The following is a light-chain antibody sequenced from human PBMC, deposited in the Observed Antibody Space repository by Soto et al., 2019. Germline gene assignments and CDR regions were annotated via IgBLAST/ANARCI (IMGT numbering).Light chain of an antibody. CDR2: GAS. J-gene: IGKJ4*01. CDR1: QSVSSSY. V-gene: IGKV3-15*01. Sequence: EIELTQSPGTLSLSPGERATLSCRASQSVSSSYLAWYQQKPGQAPRLLIYGASTRATGIPARFSGSGSGTEFTLTISSLQSEDFSIYYCQQYNNWPLTFGGGTKVDI. CDR3: QQYNNWPLT.